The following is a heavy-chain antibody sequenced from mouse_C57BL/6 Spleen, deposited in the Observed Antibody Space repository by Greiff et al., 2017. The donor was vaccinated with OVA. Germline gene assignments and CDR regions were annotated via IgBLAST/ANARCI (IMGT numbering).Heavy chain of an antibody. J-gene: IGHJ2*01. D-gene: IGHD2-3*01. V-gene: IGHV5-6*01. Sequence: EVKLVESGGDLVKPGGSLKLSCAASGFTFSSYGMSWVRQTPDKRLEWVATLSSGGSYTYYPDSVKGRFTISRDNAKNTLYLQMSSLKSEDTAMYYCARQRKNGYYDYWGQGTTLTVSA. CDR2: LSSGGSYT. CDR1: GFTFSSYG. CDR3: ARQRKNGYYDY.